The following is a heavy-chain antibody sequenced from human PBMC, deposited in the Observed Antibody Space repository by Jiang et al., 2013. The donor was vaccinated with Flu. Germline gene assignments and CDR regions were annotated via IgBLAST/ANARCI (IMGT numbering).Heavy chain of an antibody. CDR1: GFTFSSYW. J-gene: IGHJ4*02. Sequence: FVQPGGSLRLSCAASGFTFSSYWMSWVRQAPGKGLEWVANIKQAGSEKDYVDSVKGRFTISRDNAKNSLDLQMNSLRAEDTAVYYCARVGDCSSTSCHGIYYWGQGTLVTVSS. D-gene: IGHD2-2*01. CDR3: ARVGDCSSTSCHGIYY. V-gene: IGHV3-7*01. CDR2: IKQAGSEK.